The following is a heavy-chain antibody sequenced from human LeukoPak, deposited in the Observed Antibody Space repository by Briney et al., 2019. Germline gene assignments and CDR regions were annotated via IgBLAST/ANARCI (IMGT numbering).Heavy chain of an antibody. D-gene: IGHD3-22*01. V-gene: IGHV4-34*01. CDR3: ARDGVYDSSGYQKYYFDY. Sequence: PSETLSLTCAVYGGSFSGYYWSWIRQPPGKGLEWIGEINHSGSTNYNPPLKSRVTISVDTSKNQFSLKLSSVTAADTAVYYCARDGVYDSSGYQKYYFDYWGQGTLVTVSS. CDR1: GGSFSGYY. J-gene: IGHJ4*02. CDR2: INHSGST.